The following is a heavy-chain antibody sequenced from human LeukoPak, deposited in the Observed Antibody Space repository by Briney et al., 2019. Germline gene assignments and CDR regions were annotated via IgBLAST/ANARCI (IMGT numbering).Heavy chain of an antibody. J-gene: IGHJ4*02. CDR1: GGSISSYY. CDR3: AKWPGRGESTGQNRFDY. Sequence: SETLSLTCTVSGGSISSYYWSWIRQPPGKGLEWIGYIYYSGSTNYNPSLKSRVTISVDTSKNQFSLKLSSVTAADTAVYYCAKWPGRGESTGQNRFDYWGQGTLVTVSS. D-gene: IGHD2-8*02. V-gene: IGHV4-59*01. CDR2: IYYSGST.